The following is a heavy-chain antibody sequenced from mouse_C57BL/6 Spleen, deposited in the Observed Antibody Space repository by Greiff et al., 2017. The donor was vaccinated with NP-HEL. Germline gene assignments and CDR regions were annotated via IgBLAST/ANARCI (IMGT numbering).Heavy chain of an antibody. D-gene: IGHD2-5*01. V-gene: IGHV1-69*01. J-gene: IGHJ2*01. CDR2: IDPSDSYT. CDR1: GYTFTSYW. CDR3: ARFSNYGY. Sequence: QQSCKASGYTFTSYWMHWVKQRPGQGLEWIGEIDPSDSYTNYNQKFKGKSTLTVDKPSSTAYMQLSSLTSEDSAVYYCARFSNYGYWGQGTTLTVSS.